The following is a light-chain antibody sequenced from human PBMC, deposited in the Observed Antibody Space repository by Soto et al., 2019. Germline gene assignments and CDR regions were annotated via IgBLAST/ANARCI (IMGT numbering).Light chain of an antibody. CDR3: CSYAGSGTNV. CDR1: SSNVGNFNV. Sequence: SVLTQPASVSGSPGQSITISRTGTSSNVGNFNVVSWYQQHPGKAPKVIIYDVSERPSGVSHRFSGSKSGNTASLTISGLQAEDEADYYCCSYAGSGTNVFGTGTKVTVL. V-gene: IGLV2-23*02. J-gene: IGLJ1*01. CDR2: DVS.